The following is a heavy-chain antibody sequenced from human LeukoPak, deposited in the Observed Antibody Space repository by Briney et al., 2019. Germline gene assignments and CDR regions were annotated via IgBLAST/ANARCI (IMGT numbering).Heavy chain of an antibody. CDR2: IYYSGST. V-gene: IGHV4-39*07. J-gene: IGHJ4*02. CDR1: GGSISSSSYY. D-gene: IGHD1-26*01. Sequence: SETLSLTCTVSGGSISSSSYYWGWIRQPPGKGLEWIGSIYYSGSTYYNPSLKSRVTISVDTSKNQFSLKLSSVTAADTAVYYCARSPRPYYPIDYWGQGTLVTVSS. CDR3: ARSPRPYYPIDY.